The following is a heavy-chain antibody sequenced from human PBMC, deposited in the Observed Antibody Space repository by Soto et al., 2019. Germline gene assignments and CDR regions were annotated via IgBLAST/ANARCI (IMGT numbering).Heavy chain of an antibody. D-gene: IGHD6-6*01. CDR3: ASYSSSYTWFDP. CDR2: IIPIFGTA. J-gene: IGHJ5*02. CDR1: GGSNSSYA. V-gene: IGHV1-69*13. Sequence: GFPVKGSCKASGGSNSSYAISWVRLAPGQGLEWIGGIIPIFGTANYAQKFQGRVTITADESTSTAYMELSSLRSEDTSVYSCASYSSSYTWFDPWGQGTLVPVSS.